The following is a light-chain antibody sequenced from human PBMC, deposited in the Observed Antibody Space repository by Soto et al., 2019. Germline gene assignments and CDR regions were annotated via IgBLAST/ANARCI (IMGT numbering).Light chain of an antibody. CDR1: QTVGSY. CDR3: QQYNNWPRT. V-gene: IGKV3-11*01. J-gene: IGKJ1*01. Sequence: EIVLTQSPATLSLSPGERATLSCRASQTVGSYLAWYQQKPGQAPRLLIYNASNRATGIPARFGGSGSGTDFTLTISSLETEDFAVYYCQQYNNWPRTFGQGTKVDIK. CDR2: NAS.